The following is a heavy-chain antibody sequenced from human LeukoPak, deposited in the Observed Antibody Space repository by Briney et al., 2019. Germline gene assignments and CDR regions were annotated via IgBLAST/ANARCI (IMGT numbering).Heavy chain of an antibody. CDR1: GGTFSSYA. Sequence: SVKVSCKASGGTFSSYAISWVRQAPGQGLEWMGGIIPIFGTANYAQKFQGRVTITADESTSTAYMELSSLRSEDTAVYYCARGVPYYYGSGYYYYGMDVWGQGTTVTVSS. V-gene: IGHV1-69*01. CDR2: IIPIFGTA. CDR3: ARGVPYYYGSGYYYYGMDV. D-gene: IGHD3-10*01. J-gene: IGHJ6*02.